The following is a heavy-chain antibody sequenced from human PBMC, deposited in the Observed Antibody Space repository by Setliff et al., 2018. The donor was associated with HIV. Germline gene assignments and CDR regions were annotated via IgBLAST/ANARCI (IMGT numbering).Heavy chain of an antibody. J-gene: IGHJ4*02. D-gene: IGHD1-26*01. Sequence: GGSLRLSCAATGFAFDSYVLHWVRQAPGKGLEWVAVMSIHGNVIIYADSVEGRFTISRDNSRNRLFLQMNSLRVEDTAVYYCARDPTVGSPDYFDFWGQGTLVTVSS. CDR2: MSIHGNVI. V-gene: IGHV3-30*03. CDR1: GFAFDSYV. CDR3: ARDPTVGSPDYFDF.